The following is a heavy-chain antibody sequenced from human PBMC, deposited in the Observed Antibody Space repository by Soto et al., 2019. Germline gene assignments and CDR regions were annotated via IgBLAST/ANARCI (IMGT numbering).Heavy chain of an antibody. Sequence: PGGSLKISCKGSGYSVSSYWIGWVRQMPGKGLEWMGIIYPGDSDTRYSPSFQGQVTISADKSISTAHLQWSSLKASDTAMYYCATRVQDPGKYYYGMDVWGQGTTVTVSS. J-gene: IGHJ6*02. CDR3: ATRVQDPGKYYYGMDV. CDR1: GYSVSSYW. CDR2: IYPGDSDT. D-gene: IGHD6-13*01. V-gene: IGHV5-51*01.